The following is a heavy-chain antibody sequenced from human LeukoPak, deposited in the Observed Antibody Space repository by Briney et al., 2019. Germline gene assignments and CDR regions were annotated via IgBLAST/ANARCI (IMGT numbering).Heavy chain of an antibody. CDR2: MIPSFGTA. V-gene: IGHV1-69*05. CDR3: ASSYTYSSSWYRSGPDYYYYYYMDV. D-gene: IGHD6-13*01. CDR1: GGTLSSYV. J-gene: IGHJ6*03. Sequence: SLKVSCKAAGGTLSSYVISWVREAAGQRREWMGGMIPSFGTANYAQKFQGRDTITTDESTSPAYIELSSLRSEDTAVYYCASSYTYSSSWYRSGPDYYYYYYMDVWGKGTTVTVSS.